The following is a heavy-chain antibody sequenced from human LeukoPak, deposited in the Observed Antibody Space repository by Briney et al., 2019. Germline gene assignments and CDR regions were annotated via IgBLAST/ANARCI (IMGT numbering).Heavy chain of an antibody. V-gene: IGHV1-69*13. D-gene: IGHD3-10*01. CDR3: ARVRAGYYGSGSYSHYYGMDV. Sequence: SVKVSCKASGGTFSSYAISWVRQAPGQGLEWMGGIIPIFGAANYAQRFQGRVTITADESTSTSYMELSSLRSEDTAVYYCARVRAGYYGSGSYSHYYGMDVWGQGTTVTVSS. J-gene: IGHJ6*02. CDR2: IIPIFGAA. CDR1: GGTFSSYA.